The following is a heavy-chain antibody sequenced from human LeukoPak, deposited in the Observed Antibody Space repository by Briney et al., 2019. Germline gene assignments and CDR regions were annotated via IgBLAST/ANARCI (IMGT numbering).Heavy chain of an antibody. CDR1: GFTFSSYS. D-gene: IGHD2-2*01. CDR2: ISSSSSYI. J-gene: IGHJ5*02. CDR3: ARERGERVVPAAFFGP. V-gene: IGHV3-21*01. Sequence: GGSLRLSCAASGFTFSSYSMNWVRQAPGKGLEWVSSISSSSSYIYYADSVKGRFTISRDNAKNSLYLQMNSLRAEDTAVYYCARERGERVVPAAFFGPWGQGTLVTVSS.